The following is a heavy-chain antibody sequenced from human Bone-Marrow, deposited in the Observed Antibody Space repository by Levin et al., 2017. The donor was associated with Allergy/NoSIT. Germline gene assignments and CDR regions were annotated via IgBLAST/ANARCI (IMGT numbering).Heavy chain of an antibody. CDR3: ASLTDFWSGFYLDN. J-gene: IGHJ4*02. V-gene: IGHV4-38-2*01. CDR1: GSSVYSDYY. Sequence: SETLSLTCAVSGSSVYSDYYWGWIRQPPGKGLEWIGSVYHSGSTYYNPSLEGRLTISLDTSQNQFSLKMTSVTAADTAIYYCASLTDFWSGFYLDNWGQGTLVAVSS. CDR2: VYHSGST. D-gene: IGHD3-3*01.